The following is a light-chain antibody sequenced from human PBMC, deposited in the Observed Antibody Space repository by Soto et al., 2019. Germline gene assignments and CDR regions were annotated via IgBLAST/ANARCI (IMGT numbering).Light chain of an antibody. CDR2: DVS. CDR1: SSDVGGYNY. CDR3: SSYTSSSTYEV. V-gene: IGLV2-14*01. J-gene: IGLJ2*01. Sequence: QSALTQPASVSGSPGQSITIYCTGTSSDVGGYNYVSWYQQHPGKAPKLMIYDVSNRPSGVSNRFSGSKSGNKASLTISGLQAEDEADYYCSSYTSSSTYEVFGEGTKLTVL.